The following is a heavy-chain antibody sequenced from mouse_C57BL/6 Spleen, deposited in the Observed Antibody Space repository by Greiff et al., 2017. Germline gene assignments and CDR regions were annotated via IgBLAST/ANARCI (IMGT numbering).Heavy chain of an antibody. D-gene: IGHD2-4*01. CDR2: IYPGSGST. J-gene: IGHJ3*01. V-gene: IGHV1-55*01. CDR1: GYTFTSYW. Sequence: QVQLQQPGAELVKPGASVKISCKASGYTFTSYWITWVKQRPGQGLEWIGDIYPGSGSTNYNEKFKSKATLTVDTSSSTAYMQLSSLTSEDSAVYYCARRGDYSGAWFAYWGQGTLVTVSA. CDR3: ARRGDYSGAWFAY.